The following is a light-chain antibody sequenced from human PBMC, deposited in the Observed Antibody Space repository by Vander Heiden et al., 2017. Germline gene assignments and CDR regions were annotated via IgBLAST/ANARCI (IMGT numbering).Light chain of an antibody. CDR3: QQYYSFVG. CDR1: QSVLYSSNNKNY. J-gene: IGKJ1*01. V-gene: IGKV4-1*01. CDR2: WAS. Sequence: DIVMTQSPDSLAVSLGERATINCKSSQSVLYSSNNKNYLAWYQQKPGQPPKLLIYWASTRESGVPDRFSGSGSGTDFTLTISSLQAEDVAVYYGQQYYSFVGFGQGTKVEIK.